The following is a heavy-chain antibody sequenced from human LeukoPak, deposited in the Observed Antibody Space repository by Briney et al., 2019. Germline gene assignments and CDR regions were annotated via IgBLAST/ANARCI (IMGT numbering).Heavy chain of an antibody. CDR3: ARASHWNQLHYFDY. Sequence: SETLSLTCTVSGGSISSSSYYWGWIRQPPGKGLKWIGSIYYSGSTYYNPSLKSRVTISVDTSKNQFSLKLSSVTAADTAVYYCARASHWNQLHYFDYWGQGTLVTV. CDR1: GGSISSSSYY. D-gene: IGHD1-1*01. V-gene: IGHV4-39*07. J-gene: IGHJ4*02. CDR2: IYYSGST.